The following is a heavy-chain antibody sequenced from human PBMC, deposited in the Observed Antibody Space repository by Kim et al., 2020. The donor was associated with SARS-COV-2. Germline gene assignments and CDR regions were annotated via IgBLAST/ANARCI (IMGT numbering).Heavy chain of an antibody. D-gene: IGHD2-8*02. CDR2: IYYSGST. Sequence: SETLSLTCTVSGGSISSYYWSWIRQPPGKGLEWIGYIYYSGSTNYNPSLKSRVTISVDTSKNQFSLKLSSVTAADTAVYYCARVNGYCTGGVCYRWHFYYYYGMDVWGHGTTVTVSS. J-gene: IGHJ6*02. CDR1: GGSISSYY. CDR3: ARVNGYCTGGVCYRWHFYYYYGMDV. V-gene: IGHV4-59*13.